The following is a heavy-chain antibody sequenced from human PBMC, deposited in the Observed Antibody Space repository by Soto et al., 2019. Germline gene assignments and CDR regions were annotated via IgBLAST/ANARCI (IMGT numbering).Heavy chain of an antibody. Sequence: SETLSLTCTVSGGSISSGGYYWSWIRQHPGKGLEWIGYIYYSGSTYYNPSLKSRVTISVDTSKNQFSLKLSSVTAADTAVYYCATNPPGYSGYDFGYWGQGTLVTV. CDR3: ATNPPGYSGYDFGY. D-gene: IGHD5-12*01. J-gene: IGHJ4*02. CDR1: GGSISSGGYY. V-gene: IGHV4-31*03. CDR2: IYYSGST.